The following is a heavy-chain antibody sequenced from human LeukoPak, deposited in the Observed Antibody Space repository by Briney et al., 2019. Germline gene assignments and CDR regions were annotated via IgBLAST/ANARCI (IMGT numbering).Heavy chain of an antibody. CDR1: GFTFSSYS. D-gene: IGHD3-22*01. CDR2: ISSSSSTI. V-gene: IGHV3-48*01. Sequence: GGSLRLSCAASGFTFSSYSMNWVRQAPGKGLEWVSYISSSSSTIYYADSVKGRFTISRDNAKSSLYLQMNSLRAEDTAVYYCARGSTYYDSSGQVPFDYWGQGTLVTVSS. CDR3: ARGSTYYDSSGQVPFDY. J-gene: IGHJ4*02.